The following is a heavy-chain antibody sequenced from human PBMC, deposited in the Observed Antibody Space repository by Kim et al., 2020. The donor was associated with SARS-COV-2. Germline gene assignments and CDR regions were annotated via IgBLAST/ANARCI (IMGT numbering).Heavy chain of an antibody. J-gene: IGHJ4*02. V-gene: IGHV1-18*04. CDR1: GYTFTSYG. CDR3: ARFCSSTSCYTSYHLSVKGPFDY. CDR2: ISAYNGNT. Sequence: ASVKVSCKASGYTFTSYGISWVRQAPGQGLEWMGWISAYNGNTNYAQKLQGRVTMTTDTSTSTAYMELRSLRSDDTAVYYCARFCSSTSCYTSYHLSVKGPFDYWGQGTLVTVSS. D-gene: IGHD2-2*02.